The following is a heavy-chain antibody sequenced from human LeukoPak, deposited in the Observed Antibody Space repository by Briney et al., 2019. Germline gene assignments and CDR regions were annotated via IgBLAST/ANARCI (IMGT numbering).Heavy chain of an antibody. CDR2: INWDDGST. CDR3: ARDRYGSGSYYNIPDY. D-gene: IGHD3-10*01. J-gene: IGHJ4*02. Sequence: PGGSLRLSCAASGFTFDDYGMSWVRQAPGKGLEWVSGINWDDGSTGYADSVKGRFTISRANAKNSLYLQMNSLRAEDTALYDCARDRYGSGSYYNIPDYWGQGTLVTVSS. V-gene: IGHV3-20*01. CDR1: GFTFDDYG.